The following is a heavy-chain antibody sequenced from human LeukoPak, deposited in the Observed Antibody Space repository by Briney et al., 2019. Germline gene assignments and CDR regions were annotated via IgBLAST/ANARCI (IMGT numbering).Heavy chain of an antibody. D-gene: IGHD3-16*01. CDR1: GFTFDDYA. CDR2: ISWDGGST. J-gene: IGHJ1*01. V-gene: IGHV3-43D*03. CDR3: AKDDAWGRYKD. Sequence: GGSLRLSCAASGFTFDDYAMHWVRQAPGKGLEWVSLISWDGGSTYYADSVKGRFTISRDNSKNSLYLQMNSLRGDDTAVYYCAKDDAWGRYKDWGQGTLVTVSS.